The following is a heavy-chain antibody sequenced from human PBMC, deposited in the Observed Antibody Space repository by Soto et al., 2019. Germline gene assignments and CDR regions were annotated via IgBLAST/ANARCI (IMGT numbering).Heavy chain of an antibody. CDR2: IIPISETT. Sequence: GASVKVSCKASGGTFSSRDINCVRQAPGQGLEWMGGIIPISETTNYAQIFQGRVSIVADISTSTAYMELSRLRSEDTAVYYCARALLSHSYDSGGYDSYFHAMDVWGQGTPVTVSS. J-gene: IGHJ6*02. CDR1: GGTFSSRD. D-gene: IGHD3-22*01. V-gene: IGHV1-69*06. CDR3: ARALLSHSYDSGGYDSYFHAMDV.